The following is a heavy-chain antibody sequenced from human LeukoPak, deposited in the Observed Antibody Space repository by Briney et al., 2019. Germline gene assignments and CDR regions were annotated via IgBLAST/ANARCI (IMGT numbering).Heavy chain of an antibody. CDR2: ISHDGSKT. V-gene: IGHV3-30-3*01. D-gene: IGHD3-22*01. Sequence: GGSLRLSCAASGFTFSSYAMHWVRKAPGKGLEWLALISHDGSKTYYADSVKGRYTISRDNSKNTLYVQMNGLRPEDTAVYYCARNGLPYYYDSSGYSNFDCWGQGTLVTVSS. CDR3: ARNGLPYYYDSSGYSNFDC. CDR1: GFTFSSYA. J-gene: IGHJ4*02.